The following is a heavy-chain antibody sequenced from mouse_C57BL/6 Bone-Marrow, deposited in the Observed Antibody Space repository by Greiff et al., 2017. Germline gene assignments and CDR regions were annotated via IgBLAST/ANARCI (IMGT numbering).Heavy chain of an antibody. D-gene: IGHD2-12*01. CDR2: INPSSGYT. CDR1: GYTFTSYW. CDR3: ARRRSYYSHAMDY. J-gene: IGHJ4*01. V-gene: IGHV1-7*01. Sequence: VTLMESGAELAQPGASVKLSCKASGYTFTSYWLHWVKQRPGQGLDWIGYINPSSGYTKYNQKFKDKATLTADKSSSTAYMQLSSLTYEDSAVYYCARRRSYYSHAMDYWGQGTSVTVSS.